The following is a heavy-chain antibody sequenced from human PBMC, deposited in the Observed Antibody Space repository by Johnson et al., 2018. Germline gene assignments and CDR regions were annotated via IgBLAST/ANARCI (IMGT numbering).Heavy chain of an antibody. Sequence: QVQLVESGAEVKKPGSSVKVSCKASGGTFSNYAISWVRQAPGQGLQWMGGIIPIFGTAHYAQVFQGRVTITADEFTTTAYLELNSLRSDDTSVYYCAGVLYYYGSGSLEEHCQHWGRCTLVSVSS. CDR2: IIPIFGTA. J-gene: IGHJ1*01. D-gene: IGHD3-10*01. V-gene: IGHV1-69*01. CDR3: AGVLYYYGSGSLEEHCQH. CDR1: GGTFSNYA.